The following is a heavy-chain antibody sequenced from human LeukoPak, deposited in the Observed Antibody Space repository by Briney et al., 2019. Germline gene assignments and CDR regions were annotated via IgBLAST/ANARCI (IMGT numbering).Heavy chain of an antibody. D-gene: IGHD2-2*01. Sequence: ASVKVSCKASRGTFSSYAISWVRQAPGQGLEWMGRIIPILGIANYAQKFQGRVTITADKSTSTAYMELSSLRSEDTAVYYCARETGYCSSTSCYPTYYYYGMDVWGQGTTVTVSS. CDR3: ARETGYCSSTSCYPTYYYYGMDV. J-gene: IGHJ6*02. V-gene: IGHV1-69*04. CDR1: RGTFSSYA. CDR2: IIPILGIA.